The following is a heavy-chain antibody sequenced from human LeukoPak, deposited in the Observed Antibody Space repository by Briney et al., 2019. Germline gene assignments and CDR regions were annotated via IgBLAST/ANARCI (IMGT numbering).Heavy chain of an antibody. CDR2: IKQDGSDK. Sequence: AGSLTLSCAASGFTLSSYWMSWVRQPPGKGLEWVANIKQDGSDKYYVDSEKGRFTISRDNSKNTLYLQMNSLRAEDTAVYFCARGIQQLGRLFDSWGQGTQVTVSS. CDR1: GFTLSSYW. CDR3: ARGIQQLGRLFDS. D-gene: IGHD6-13*01. V-gene: IGHV3-7*03. J-gene: IGHJ4*02.